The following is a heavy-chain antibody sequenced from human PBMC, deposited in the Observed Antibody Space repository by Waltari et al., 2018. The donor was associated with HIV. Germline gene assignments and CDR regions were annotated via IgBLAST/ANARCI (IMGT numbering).Heavy chain of an antibody. CDR2: IKSKPDGGTT. J-gene: IGHJ4*02. CDR3: TTGLLYKRY. Sequence: EVQLVESGGGLVKPGGSLRLSCAGSGFTFSNAWMRWVRQTPGKGLELVGRIKSKPDGGTTDYAAPVKGRFTISRDDSKNTLYLQMVSLKTEDTAVYYCTTGLLYKRYWGQGTLVTVSS. D-gene: IGHD1-20*01. CDR1: GFTFSNAW. V-gene: IGHV3-15*01.